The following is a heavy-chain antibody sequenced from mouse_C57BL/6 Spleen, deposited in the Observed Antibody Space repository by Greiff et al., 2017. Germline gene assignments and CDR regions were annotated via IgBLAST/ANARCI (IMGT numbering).Heavy chain of an antibody. CDR2: ISNGGGST. CDR3: ARRAYGSSYVDY. V-gene: IGHV5-12*01. Sequence: EVMLVESGGGLVQPGGSLKLSCAASGFTFSDYYMYWVRQTPEKRLEWVAYISNGGGSTYYPDTVKGRFTISRDNAKNTLYLQMSRLKSEDTAMYYCARRAYGSSYVDYWGQGTTLTVSS. D-gene: IGHD1-1*01. CDR1: GFTFSDYY. J-gene: IGHJ2*01.